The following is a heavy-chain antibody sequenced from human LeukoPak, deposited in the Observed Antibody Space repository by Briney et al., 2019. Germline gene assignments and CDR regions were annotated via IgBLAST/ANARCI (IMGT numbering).Heavy chain of an antibody. J-gene: IGHJ4*02. CDR2: INEDGSAK. D-gene: IGHD1-26*01. CDR3: ARDAEGGTYRY. CDR1: GFTFSASW. V-gene: IGHV3-7*04. Sequence: GGSLRLSCAASGFTFSASWMSWVRQAPGKGLEWVANINEDGSAKYYVGLVKGGLTISRDHAKTSLFLQMNSLRAEDTAVYYCARDAEGGTYRYWGQGTLVTVSS.